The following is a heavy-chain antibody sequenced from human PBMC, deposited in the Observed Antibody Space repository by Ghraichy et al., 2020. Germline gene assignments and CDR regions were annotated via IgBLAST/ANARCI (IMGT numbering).Heavy chain of an antibody. V-gene: IGHV3-23*01. CDR1: GFALNSYD. CDR3: TRGSHGSAWDY. D-gene: IGHD6-19*01. J-gene: IGHJ4*02. CDR2: ILTSGGNT. Sequence: GGSLRLSCVASGFALNSYDMTWVRQAPGRGLEWVSSILTSGGNTFYADSVKGRFTISRDNSMNTLFLQMDSLRAEYTALYYCTRGSHGSAWDYWGQGTLVTVSS.